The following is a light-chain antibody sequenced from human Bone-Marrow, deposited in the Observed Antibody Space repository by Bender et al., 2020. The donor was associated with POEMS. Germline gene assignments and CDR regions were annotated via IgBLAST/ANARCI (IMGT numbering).Light chain of an antibody. V-gene: IGLV2-23*03. CDR2: EGS. Sequence: QSVLTQPPSVSGTPGQRVTISCSGSGSNIGGYPVNWYQQYPGKAPKLLIYEGSKRPSGVSSRFSGSKSGSTASLTISGLQAEDEADYYCCSYANTNVFGVVFGGGTKLTVL. J-gene: IGLJ2*01. CDR1: GSNIGGYP. CDR3: CSYANTNVFGVV.